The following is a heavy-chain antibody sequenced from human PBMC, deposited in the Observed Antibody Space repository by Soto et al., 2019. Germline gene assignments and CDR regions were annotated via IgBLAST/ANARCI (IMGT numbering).Heavy chain of an antibody. V-gene: IGHV3-30*05. CDR3: ARWGTTGGLDV. J-gene: IGHJ1*01. Sequence: QVQLVESGGGAVQPGTSLRVSCVGSGFTFRSYVIHWVRQPPGKGLEWVALTSYDGSDKYYGDSVRGRFTISRDNSRNTVDLQMDSLRLEGTALYYCARWGTTGGLDVWGQGTLVSVSS. D-gene: IGHD3-16*01. CDR1: GFTFRSYV. CDR2: TSYDGSDK.